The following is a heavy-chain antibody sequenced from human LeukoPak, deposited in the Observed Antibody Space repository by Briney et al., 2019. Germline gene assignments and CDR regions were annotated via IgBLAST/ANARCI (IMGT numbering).Heavy chain of an antibody. CDR2: TFFDGSKS. CDR3: AKDLGDTSSAPDY. J-gene: IGHJ4*02. Sequence: PGGSLRLSCSASGFTFSSYGMHWVRQAPGKGLEWVAVTFFDGSKSYYAGSVKGRFTISRDNSKNTLYLQMNTLRAEDTAFYYCAKDLGDTSSAPDYWGQGTLVTVSS. CDR1: GFTFSSYG. D-gene: IGHD6-6*01. V-gene: IGHV3-33*06.